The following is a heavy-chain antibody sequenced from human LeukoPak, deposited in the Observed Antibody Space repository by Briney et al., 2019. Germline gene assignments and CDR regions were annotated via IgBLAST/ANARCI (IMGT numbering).Heavy chain of an antibody. CDR2: IRYDGSNK. J-gene: IGHJ4*02. D-gene: IGHD1-7*01. Sequence: GGSLRLSCAASGFTFSNYGMHWVRQAPGKGLGWVAFIRYDGSNKYYADSVKGRFTISRDNSKTTLDHQKNSLRAEATAVYYCAKDVNWNYVYWGQGTLVTVSS. V-gene: IGHV3-30*02. CDR1: GFTFSNYG. CDR3: AKDVNWNYVY.